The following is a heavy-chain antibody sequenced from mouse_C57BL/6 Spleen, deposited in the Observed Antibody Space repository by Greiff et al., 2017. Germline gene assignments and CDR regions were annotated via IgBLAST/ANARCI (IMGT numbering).Heavy chain of an antibody. J-gene: IGHJ3*01. CDR2: IFPGSGST. Sequence: QVHVKQSGPELVKPGASVTISCKASGYTFTDYYINWVKQRPGQGLEWIGWIFPGSGSTYYNEKFKGKATLTVDKSSSTAYMLLSSLTSEDSAVYFCVYDYGGGFAYWGQGTLVTVSA. CDR3: VYDYGGGFAY. CDR1: GYTFTDYY. V-gene: IGHV1-75*01. D-gene: IGHD2-4*01.